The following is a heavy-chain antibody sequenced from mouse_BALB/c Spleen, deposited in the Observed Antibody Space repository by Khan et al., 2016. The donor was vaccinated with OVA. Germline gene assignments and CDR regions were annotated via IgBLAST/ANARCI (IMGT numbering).Heavy chain of an antibody. CDR1: GYTFTAYD. CDR2: IYPGDGST. CDR3: ASESLRGVGMDY. D-gene: IGHD1-1*01. V-gene: IGHV1S56*01. J-gene: IGHJ4*01. Sequence: QVQLQQSGPELVKPGALVKISCKAAGYTFTAYDINWVKQRPGQGHEWFGWIYPGDGSTEYNENFKGKATLTADTSSNTAYMQLSSLTFEKSAVYSCASESLRGVGMDYWGQGTSVSVSS.